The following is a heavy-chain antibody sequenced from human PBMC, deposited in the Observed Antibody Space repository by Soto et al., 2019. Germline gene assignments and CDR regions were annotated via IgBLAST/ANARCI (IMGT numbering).Heavy chain of an antibody. CDR3: AKDVKSLGYCSSTSCSSGSNRFDP. V-gene: IGHV3-21*01. J-gene: IGHJ5*02. CDR2: ISSSSSYI. D-gene: IGHD2-2*01. Sequence: GGSLRLSCAASGFTFSSYSMNWVRQAPGKGLEWVSSISSSSSYIYYADSVKGRFTISRDNAKNSLYLQMNSLRADDTAVYHCAKDVKSLGYCSSTSCSSGSNRFDPWGQGTLVTVAS. CDR1: GFTFSSYS.